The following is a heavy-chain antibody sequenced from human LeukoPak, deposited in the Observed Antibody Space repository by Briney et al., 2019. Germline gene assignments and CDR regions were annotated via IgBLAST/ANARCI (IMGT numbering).Heavy chain of an antibody. CDR3: ARSRLYFDC. J-gene: IGHJ4*02. D-gene: IGHD4-11*01. V-gene: IGHV3-11*01. CDR2: ISGSDGNTK. CDR1: GFTFSDYY. Sequence: GGSLRLSCAASGFTFSDYYMTWIRQAPGKGLEWVSYISGSDGNTKHYADSVKGRFTISRDNSKNTLYLQMNSLRAEDTAVYYCARSRLYFDCWGQGTLVTVSS.